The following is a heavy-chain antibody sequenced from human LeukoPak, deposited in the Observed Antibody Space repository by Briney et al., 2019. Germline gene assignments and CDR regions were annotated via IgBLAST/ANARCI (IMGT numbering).Heavy chain of an antibody. CDR1: GDSISGSISSHY. CDR3: ARYHCTSISCGFDP. V-gene: IGHV4-59*08. CDR2: IYYSGST. D-gene: IGHD2-2*01. Sequence: SETLSLTCTVSGDSISGSISSHYWSWIRQPPGKGLEWIGCIYYSGSTNYNPSLKSRVTISVDTPKNQFSLKLSSVTAADTAVYYCARYHCTSISCGFDPWGQGTLVTVSS. J-gene: IGHJ5*02.